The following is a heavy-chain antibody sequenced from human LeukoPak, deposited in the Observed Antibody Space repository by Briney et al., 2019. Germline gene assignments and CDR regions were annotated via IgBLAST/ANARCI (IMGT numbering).Heavy chain of an antibody. CDR2: IIPIFGTA. CDR3: ARDLDGDYFDY. J-gene: IGHJ4*02. CDR1: GGTFSSYA. D-gene: IGHD3/OR15-3a*01. V-gene: IGHV1-69*05. Sequence: GASVKVSCKASGGTFSSYAISWVRQAPGQGLEWMGGIIPIFGTANYAQKFQGRVTITTDESTSTAYMELSSLRSEDTAVSYCARDLDGDYFDYWGQGTLVTVSS.